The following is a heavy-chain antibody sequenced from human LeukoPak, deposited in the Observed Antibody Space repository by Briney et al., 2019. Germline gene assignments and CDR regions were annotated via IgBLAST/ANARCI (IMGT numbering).Heavy chain of an antibody. CDR1: GGSISSGGYY. CDR3: ARVTITMVRGVIITNAFDI. V-gene: IGHV4-31*03. D-gene: IGHD3-10*01. J-gene: IGHJ3*02. CDR2: IYYSGST. Sequence: SQTLSLTCTVSGGSISSGGYYWSWIRQHPGKGLEWIGYIYYSGSTYYNPSLKSRVTISVDTSKNHFSLKLSSVTAADTAVYYCARVTITMVRGVIITNAFDIWGQGTMVTVSS.